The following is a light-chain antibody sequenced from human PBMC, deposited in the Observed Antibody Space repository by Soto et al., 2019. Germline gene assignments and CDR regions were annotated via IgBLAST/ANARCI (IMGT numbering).Light chain of an antibody. V-gene: IGLV2-14*01. CDR3: NSYSSTSFYV. J-gene: IGLJ1*01. Sequence: GRAPKLLIYQVTSRASGVSHRFSGSKSGNTAALTISGLQPEDEAEYYCNSYSSTSFYVFGTGTKVTVL. CDR2: QVT.